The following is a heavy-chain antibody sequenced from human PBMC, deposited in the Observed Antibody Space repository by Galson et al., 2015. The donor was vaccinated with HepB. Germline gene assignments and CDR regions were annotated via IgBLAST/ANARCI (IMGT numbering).Heavy chain of an antibody. CDR3: AKVIEVTTNTEYFDS. CDR2: ISYDGSER. Sequence: SLRLSCATSGFIFGNYAMHWVRQAPGKGLKRVAIISYDGSERYYADSVRDRFTISRDNSKNTVYLQMNSLRTEDTAVYYCAKVIEVTTNTEYFDSWGQGTLVTVSS. V-gene: IGHV3-30*18. J-gene: IGHJ4*02. D-gene: IGHD5-24*01. CDR1: GFIFGNYA.